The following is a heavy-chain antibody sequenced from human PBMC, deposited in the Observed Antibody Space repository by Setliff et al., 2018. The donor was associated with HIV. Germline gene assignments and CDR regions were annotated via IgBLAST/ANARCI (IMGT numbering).Heavy chain of an antibody. Sequence: ASVKVSCKASGYSFTSYYMHWVRQAPGQGPEWMGWVNPKSSGTKYAQKFQGRVTMTRDTSIGTAYLELNGLTSDDTAMYYCARALFDNSPLDAWGRGTMVTVSS. D-gene: IGHD1-20*01. CDR1: GYSFTSYY. CDR2: VNPKSSGT. J-gene: IGHJ3*01. CDR3: ARALFDNSPLDA. V-gene: IGHV1-2*02.